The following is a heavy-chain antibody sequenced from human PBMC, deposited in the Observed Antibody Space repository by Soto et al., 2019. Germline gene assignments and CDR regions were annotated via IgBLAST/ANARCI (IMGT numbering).Heavy chain of an antibody. V-gene: IGHV3-23*01. J-gene: IGHJ4*02. CDR2: ISGSGGST. Sequence: EVQLLESGGGLVQPGGSLRLSCAASGFTFSSYAMSWVRQAPGKGLEWVSAISGSGGSTYYADSVKGRFTISRDNSKNTLYLQLNSLRAEDTALYYCAKGRATGGGLDYWGQGTLVTVSS. CDR1: GFTFSSYA. CDR3: AKGRATGGGLDY. D-gene: IGHD1-26*01.